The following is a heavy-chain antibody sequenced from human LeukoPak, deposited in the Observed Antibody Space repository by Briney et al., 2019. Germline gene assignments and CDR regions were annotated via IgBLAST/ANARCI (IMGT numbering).Heavy chain of an antibody. CDR1: GFIFSSYG. Sequence: GGSLRLSCAASGFIFSSYGMHWVRQSPGKGLEWVAFIRYDGSNKYYADSVKGRFTISRDNSKNTLYLQMNSLRAEDTAVYYCAKAGGGYYYYMDVWGKGTTVTISS. D-gene: IGHD3-10*01. V-gene: IGHV3-30*02. J-gene: IGHJ6*03. CDR3: AKAGGGYYYYMDV. CDR2: IRYDGSNK.